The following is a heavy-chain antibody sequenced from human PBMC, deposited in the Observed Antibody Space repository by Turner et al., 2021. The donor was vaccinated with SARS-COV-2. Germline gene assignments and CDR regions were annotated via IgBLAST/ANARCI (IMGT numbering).Heavy chain of an antibody. J-gene: IGHJ5*02. CDR2: IYYSGST. CDR3: ARQGREQWLASNWFDP. CDR1: GGPISSSSYY. Sequence: QLQLQESGPGLVKPSETLSLTCTVPGGPISSSSYYWGWIRQPPGKGLEWIGSIYYSGSTYYNPSLKSRVTISVDTSKNQFSLKLSSVTAADTAVYYCARQGREQWLASNWFDPWGQGTLVTVSS. D-gene: IGHD6-19*01. V-gene: IGHV4-39*01.